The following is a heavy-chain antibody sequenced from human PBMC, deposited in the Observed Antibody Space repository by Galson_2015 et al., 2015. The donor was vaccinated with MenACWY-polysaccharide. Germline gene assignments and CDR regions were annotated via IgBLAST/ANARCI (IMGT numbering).Heavy chain of an antibody. CDR1: GFTFSSYW. Sequence: SLRLSCAASGFTFSSYWMHWVRQVPGKGLVWVSRISSDGSSTNYADSVEGRFTISRDNSKNTLYLQMNSLRAEDTAVYYCAKDSTDFWSVAGRFDHWGQGTLVTVSS. CDR2: ISSDGSST. J-gene: IGHJ5*02. V-gene: IGHV3-74*01. CDR3: AKDSTDFWSVAGRFDH. D-gene: IGHD3-3*01.